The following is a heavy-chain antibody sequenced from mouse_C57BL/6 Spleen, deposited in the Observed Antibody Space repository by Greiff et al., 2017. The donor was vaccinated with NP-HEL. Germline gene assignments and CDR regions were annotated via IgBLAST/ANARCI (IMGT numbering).Heavy chain of an antibody. CDR3: ARRTEIYYDYDETSGFAY. CDR1: GFTFSSYT. J-gene: IGHJ3*01. Sequence: EVQGVESGGGLVKPGGSLKLSCAASGFTFSSYTMSWVRQTPEKRLEWVATISGGGGNTYYPDSVKGRFTISRDNAKNTLYLQMSSLRSEDTALYYCARRTEIYYDYDETSGFAYWGQGTLVTVSA. V-gene: IGHV5-9*01. D-gene: IGHD2-4*01. CDR2: ISGGGGNT.